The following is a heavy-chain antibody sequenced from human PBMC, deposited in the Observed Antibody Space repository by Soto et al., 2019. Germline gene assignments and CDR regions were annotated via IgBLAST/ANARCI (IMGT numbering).Heavy chain of an antibody. CDR3: GREYCSGDRCYGQDY. V-gene: IGHV1-18*01. J-gene: IGHJ4*02. CDR1: GYPFSNVG. D-gene: IGHD2-15*01. CDR2: ISVNNGDT. Sequence: GASVKVSCKASGYPFSNVGIGWVRQAPGQGLEWMGWISVNNGDTKYAQKFQGRLTMTTDTSTSTAYMEMRSLRTDDTAVYYCGREYCSGDRCYGQDYWGQGTLVTVSS.